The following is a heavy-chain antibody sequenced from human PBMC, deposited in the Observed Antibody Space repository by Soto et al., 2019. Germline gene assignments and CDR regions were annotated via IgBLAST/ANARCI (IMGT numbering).Heavy chain of an antibody. CDR1: GFSLSSSGMS. V-gene: IGHV2-5*01. D-gene: IGHD3-22*01. CDR3: AHMYYYDGSGYYPTSDY. Sequence: SCPTLVNPTQTLTLTCTFSGFSLSSSGMSVGWFRQAPGKAPEWLSLVYWNDDKRYSPSLKSRLTISKDTPTNQVVLTMTNMDSVDTGTYYCAHMYYYDGSGYYPTSDYWGQGTMVTVYS. J-gene: IGHJ4*02. CDR2: VYWNDDK.